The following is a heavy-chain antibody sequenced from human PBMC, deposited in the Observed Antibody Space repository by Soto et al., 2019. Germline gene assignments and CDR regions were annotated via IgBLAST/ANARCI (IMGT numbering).Heavy chain of an antibody. Sequence: ASVKVSCKVSGYTLTELSMHGVRQAPGKGLEWMGGFDPEDGETIYAQKFQGRVTMTEDTSTDPAYMELSSLRSEDTAVYYCATAPFSRVVVTAQGGAFDIWGQGTMVTVSS. J-gene: IGHJ3*02. V-gene: IGHV1-24*01. D-gene: IGHD2-21*02. CDR3: ATAPFSRVVVTAQGGAFDI. CDR2: FDPEDGET. CDR1: GYTLTELS.